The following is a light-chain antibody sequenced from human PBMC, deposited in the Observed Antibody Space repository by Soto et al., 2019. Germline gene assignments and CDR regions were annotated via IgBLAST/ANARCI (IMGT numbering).Light chain of an antibody. CDR3: QRYNNWPLT. Sequence: EIVLTQSPGTLSLSPGEGATLSCRASQSVSSNYLAWYQHKPGQTPRLLIYDTSTRATGVPARFSGSRSGTEFTLTINSLQSEDFAVYYCQRYNNWPLTFGGGTKVDIK. CDR2: DTS. V-gene: IGKV3-15*01. J-gene: IGKJ4*01. CDR1: QSVSSN.